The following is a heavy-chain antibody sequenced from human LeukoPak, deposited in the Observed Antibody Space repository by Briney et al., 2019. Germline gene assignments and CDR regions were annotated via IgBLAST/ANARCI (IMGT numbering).Heavy chain of an antibody. CDR2: ISGSGGST. CDR3: AKDRTVGASYWYFDL. CDR1: GFTFSSYA. Sequence: GGSLRLSCAASGFTFSSYAMSWVRQAPGKGLEWVSAISGSGGSTYYADSVKGRFTISRDNSKNTLYLHMNTLRAEDTAIYYCAKDRTVGASYWYFDLWGRGTLVTVSS. J-gene: IGHJ2*01. V-gene: IGHV3-23*01. D-gene: IGHD1-26*01.